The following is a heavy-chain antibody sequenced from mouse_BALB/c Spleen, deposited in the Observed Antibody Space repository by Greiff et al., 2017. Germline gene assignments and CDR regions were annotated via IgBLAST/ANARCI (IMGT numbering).Heavy chain of an antibody. J-gene: IGHJ4*01. V-gene: IGHV5-6-3*01. Sequence: EVQLVESGGGLVQPGGSLKLSCAASGFTFSSYGMSWVRQTPDKRLELVATINSNGGSTYYPDSVKGRFTISRDNAKNTLYLQMSSLKSEDTAMYYCARDGDYGSSLYYYAMDYWGQGTSVTVSS. CDR2: INSNGGST. CDR1: GFTFSSYG. CDR3: ARDGDYGSSLYYYAMDY. D-gene: IGHD1-1*01.